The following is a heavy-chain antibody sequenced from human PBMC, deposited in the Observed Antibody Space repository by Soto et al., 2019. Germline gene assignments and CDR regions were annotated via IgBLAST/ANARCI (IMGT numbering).Heavy chain of an antibody. CDR1: GGSLSDYY. J-gene: IGHJ5*02. D-gene: IGHD1-20*01. V-gene: IGHV4-34*01. Sequence: QVQLQQWGAGLLKPSETLSLTCAVYGGSLSDYYWNWLRQPPGKGLEWIGEINHRGTTSYNPSLNSRVAISVDTAMTQFSLKLRSVTAADTAIYYCARYQWNPGAFDPWGPGTQVTVSS. CDR3: ARYQWNPGAFDP. CDR2: INHRGTT.